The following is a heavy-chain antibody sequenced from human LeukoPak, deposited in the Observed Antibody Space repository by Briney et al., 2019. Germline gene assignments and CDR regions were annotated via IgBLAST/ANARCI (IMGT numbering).Heavy chain of an antibody. J-gene: IGHJ4*02. CDR1: GFHFSSYS. V-gene: IGHV3-21*01. Sequence: GGSLRLSCAASGFHFSSYSMNWVRQAPGKGLEWVSAISSSSSYIYYADSVKGRFTISRDNAKNSLYLQMNSLRAEDTAVYYCARGDFDWLNFDYWGQGTLVTVSS. D-gene: IGHD3-9*01. CDR3: ARGDFDWLNFDY. CDR2: ISSSSSYI.